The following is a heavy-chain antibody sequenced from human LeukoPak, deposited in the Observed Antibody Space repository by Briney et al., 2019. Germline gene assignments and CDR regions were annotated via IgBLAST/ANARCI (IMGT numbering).Heavy chain of an antibody. V-gene: IGHV3-21*01. Sequence: GGSLRLSCAASGFTFSSNSMNWVRQAPGKGLEWVSAISTTSDYKHYADSVKGRFTISRDNAKNSLYLQMNSPRAEDTAVYYCARARDCSSTSCYGVGDFWGQGTLVTVSS. CDR3: ARARDCSSTSCYGVGDF. D-gene: IGHD2-2*01. CDR1: GFTFSSNS. CDR2: ISTTSDYK. J-gene: IGHJ4*02.